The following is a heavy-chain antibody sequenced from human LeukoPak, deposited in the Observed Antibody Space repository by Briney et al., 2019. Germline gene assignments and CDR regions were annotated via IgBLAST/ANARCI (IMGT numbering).Heavy chain of an antibody. Sequence: GASVKVSCKASGYTFTGYYLHWVRQAPGQGLEWMGCVNPNSGDTNYAQKFQGSVTMTTDTSTSTAYMELRSLRSDDTAVYYCARDRSGLRFLEWLLHTPDWFDPWGQGTLVTVSS. CDR2: VNPNSGDT. CDR1: GYTFTGYY. J-gene: IGHJ5*02. CDR3: ARDRSGLRFLEWLLHTPDWFDP. D-gene: IGHD3-3*01. V-gene: IGHV1-2*02.